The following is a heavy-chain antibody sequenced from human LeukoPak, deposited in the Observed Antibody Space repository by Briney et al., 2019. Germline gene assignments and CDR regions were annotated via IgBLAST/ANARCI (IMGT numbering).Heavy chain of an antibody. CDR3: ARDWSVGIRDDY. Sequence: ASVKVSCKASGYSFTAYYIHWVRQAPGQGPEWMGWIYPNSGGANYARKFRGRVTLTRDTSISTAYMELSRLRSDDTAVYYCARDWSVGIRDDYWGQGTLVTVSS. D-gene: IGHD3-3*01. CDR1: GYSFTAYY. J-gene: IGHJ4*02. CDR2: IYPNSGGA. V-gene: IGHV1-2*02.